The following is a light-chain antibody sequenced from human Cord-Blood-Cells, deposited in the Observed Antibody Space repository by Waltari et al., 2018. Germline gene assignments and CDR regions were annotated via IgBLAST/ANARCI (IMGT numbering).Light chain of an antibody. CDR1: SSDVGSYHL. J-gene: IGLJ3*02. Sequence: QSALTQPASVSGSPGQSITISCTGTSSDVGSYHLVSWYQQHPGKAPKLMLYEGSKRPAGVSNRCSGSKSGNTASLTISGLQAEDEADYYCCSYAGSSSWVFGGGTKLTVL. CDR3: CSYAGSSSWV. V-gene: IGLV2-23*01. CDR2: EGS.